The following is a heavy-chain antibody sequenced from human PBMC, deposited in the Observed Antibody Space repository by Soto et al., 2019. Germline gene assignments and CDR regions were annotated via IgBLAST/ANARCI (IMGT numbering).Heavy chain of an antibody. CDR3: ARDPYCISSSCYRAFDI. J-gene: IGHJ3*02. Sequence: QVQLVESGGGVVQPGRSLRLSCAASGIAFSSYAMHWVRQAPGKGLEWVAVISYDGTNKYYADSVKGRFTISRDNSKNXQYLQMNSLRAEDTAVYYCARDPYCISSSCYRAFDIWGQGTMVTVSS. CDR2: ISYDGTNK. CDR1: GIAFSSYA. V-gene: IGHV3-30-3*01. D-gene: IGHD2-2*01.